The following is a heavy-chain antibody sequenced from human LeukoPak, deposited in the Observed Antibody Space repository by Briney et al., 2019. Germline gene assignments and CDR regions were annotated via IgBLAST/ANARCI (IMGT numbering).Heavy chain of an antibody. CDR3: ARGTIAAADIYSNWFDP. Sequence: SETLSLTCTVSGGSISSYYWSWIRQPAGKGLEWLGRVYTSGSTNYNPSLKSRVTMSVDTSKNQFSLKLSSVTAADTAVYYCARGTIAAADIYSNWFDPWGQGTLVTVSS. J-gene: IGHJ5*02. V-gene: IGHV4-4*07. D-gene: IGHD6-13*01. CDR2: VYTSGST. CDR1: GGSISSYY.